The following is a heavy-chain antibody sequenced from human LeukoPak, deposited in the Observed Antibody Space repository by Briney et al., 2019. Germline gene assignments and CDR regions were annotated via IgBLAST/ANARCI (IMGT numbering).Heavy chain of an antibody. Sequence: PGGSLRLSCAASGFAFSNYAMSWVRQAPGKGLEWVSSLSGGGDSRYYADSVMGRFTISRDNSKNTLYLQMNNLKTEDTAVYYCLVEPTYYVNVWGKGTAVTVSS. J-gene: IGHJ6*03. CDR2: LSGGGDSR. CDR1: GFAFSNYA. V-gene: IGHV3-23*01. CDR3: LVEPTYYVNV.